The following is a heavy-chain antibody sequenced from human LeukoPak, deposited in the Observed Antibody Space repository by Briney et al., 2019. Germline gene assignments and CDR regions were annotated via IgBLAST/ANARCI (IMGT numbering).Heavy chain of an antibody. CDR3: ARRGERITMVRGVPYYFDY. CDR2: IYPGDSDT. CDR1: GYSFTSYW. D-gene: IGHD3-10*01. V-gene: IGHV5-51*01. Sequence: GESLKISCKGSGYSFTSYWIGWVRQMPGKGLEWMGIIYPGDSDTRYSPSFQGQVTISADKSISTAYLQWSSLKAPDTAMYYCARRGERITMVRGVPYYFDYWGQGTLVTVSS. J-gene: IGHJ4*02.